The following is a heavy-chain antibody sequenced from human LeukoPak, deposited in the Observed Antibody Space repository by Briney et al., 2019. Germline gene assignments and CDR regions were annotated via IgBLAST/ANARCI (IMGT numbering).Heavy chain of an antibody. J-gene: IGHJ5*02. Sequence: GASVKVSCKASGYTFITYYIHWVRQAPAQGLEWMGIINPSAGSTTYAQKFQGRVSMTRDTSTNTVYMELSSLRSEDTAVYYCARQRDSNWFDPWGQGTLVTVSS. CDR3: ARQRDSNWFDP. CDR1: GYTFITYY. D-gene: IGHD4-11*01. CDR2: INPSAGST. V-gene: IGHV1-46*01.